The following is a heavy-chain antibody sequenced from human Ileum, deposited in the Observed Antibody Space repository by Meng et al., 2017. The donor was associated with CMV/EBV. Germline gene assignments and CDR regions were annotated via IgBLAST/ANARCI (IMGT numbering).Heavy chain of an antibody. V-gene: IGHV4-30-4*08. CDR3: ARELRYGDYYFDS. Sequence: QGQRQEFGPGLVKSSQTLSLTCNVSGDSIISDDHYWSWIRQPPGKGLEWIGYVFYSGSTYYNPSLMSRVTISVDTSKNQFSLRLSSVTAADTAVYYCARELRYGDYYFDSWGQGTLVTVSS. J-gene: IGHJ4*02. D-gene: IGHD4-17*01. CDR2: VFYSGST. CDR1: GDSIISDDHY.